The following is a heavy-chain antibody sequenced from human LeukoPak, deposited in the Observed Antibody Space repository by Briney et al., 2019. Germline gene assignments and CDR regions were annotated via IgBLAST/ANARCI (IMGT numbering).Heavy chain of an antibody. CDR2: INPNPNSGGT. J-gene: IGHJ3*02. D-gene: IGHD6-19*01. CDR3: ARHSGHTLAFDI. Sequence: ASVKVSCKASGYTFTGCYIHWVRQAPGQGLEWMGWINPNPNSGGTNHAQKFQGRVAMTRDTSINTAYMELGRLRSEDTAMYYRARHSGHTLAFDIWGQGTMVTVSS. V-gene: IGHV1-2*02. CDR1: GYTFTGCY.